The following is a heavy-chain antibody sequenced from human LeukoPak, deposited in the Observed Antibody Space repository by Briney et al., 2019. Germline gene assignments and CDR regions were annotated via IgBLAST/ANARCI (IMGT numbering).Heavy chain of an antibody. V-gene: IGHV4-30-4*01. D-gene: IGHD3-10*01. J-gene: IGHJ4*02. CDR2: IYYSGST. CDR3: ARGVWDYYGSGSYSIRIYFDY. CDR1: GGSISSGDYY. Sequence: SQTLSLTCTVSGGSISSGDYYWSWIRQPPGKGLEWIGYIYYSGSTCYNPSLKSRVTISVDTSKNQFSLKLSSVTAADTAVYYCARGVWDYYGSGSYSIRIYFDYWGQGTLVTVSS.